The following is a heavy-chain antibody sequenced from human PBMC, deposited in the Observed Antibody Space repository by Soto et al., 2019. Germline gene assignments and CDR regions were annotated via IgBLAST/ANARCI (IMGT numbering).Heavy chain of an antibody. CDR2: IDPNTGDT. D-gene: IGHD2-8*01. CDR3: TRSALVLGVYLPTADWFYP. Sequence: QVQLLQSGAEVKKPGASMTVSCKASGYTFTGYYIHWVRQAPGQGLEWMGWIDPNTGDTKYAQNFQGRVTMPRDASISTSFMELSRLRSDDTAVYYCTRSALVLGVYLPTADWFYPWGQGTLVTVSS. J-gene: IGHJ5*02. V-gene: IGHV1-2*02. CDR1: GYTFTGYY.